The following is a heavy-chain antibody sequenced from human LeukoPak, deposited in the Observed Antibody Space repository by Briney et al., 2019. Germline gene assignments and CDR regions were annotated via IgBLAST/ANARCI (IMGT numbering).Heavy chain of an antibody. CDR2: IYHSGSP. D-gene: IGHD6-13*01. Sequence: SETLSLTCAVSGYSISSGYYWGWIRQPPGKGLEWIGSIYHSGSPYYNPSLKSRVTISVDTSKNQFSLKLSSVTAAATAVYYCARLPYSSSWAYWYFDLWGRGTLVTVSS. CDR3: ARLPYSSSWAYWYFDL. V-gene: IGHV4-38-2*01. J-gene: IGHJ2*01. CDR1: GYSISSGYY.